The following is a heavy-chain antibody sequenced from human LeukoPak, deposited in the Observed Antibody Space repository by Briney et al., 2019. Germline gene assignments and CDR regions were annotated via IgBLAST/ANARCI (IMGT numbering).Heavy chain of an antibody. D-gene: IGHD3-10*01. J-gene: IGHJ5*02. CDR3: ARNPYPMVRGVIINPLGWFDP. V-gene: IGHV1-69*04. Sequence: KVSCKASGGTFSSYAISWVRQAPGQGLEWMGRIIPILGIANYAQKFQGRVTITADKSTSTAYMELSSLRSEDTAVYYCARNPYPMVRGVIINPLGWFDPWGQGTLVTVSS. CDR1: GGTFSSYA. CDR2: IIPILGIA.